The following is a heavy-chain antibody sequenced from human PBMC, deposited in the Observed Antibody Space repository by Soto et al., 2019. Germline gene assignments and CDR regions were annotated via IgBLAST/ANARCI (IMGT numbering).Heavy chain of an antibody. Sequence: PSETLSLTCTVSGGSISSYYLSWIRQPPGKGLEWIGYIYYSGSTNYNPSLKSRVTISVDTSKNQFSLKLSSVTAADTAVYYCARNHYDSSGYYLALDPWGQGTLVTVSS. CDR3: ARNHYDSSGYYLALDP. CDR2: IYYSGST. J-gene: IGHJ5*02. V-gene: IGHV4-59*01. D-gene: IGHD3-22*01. CDR1: GGSISSYY.